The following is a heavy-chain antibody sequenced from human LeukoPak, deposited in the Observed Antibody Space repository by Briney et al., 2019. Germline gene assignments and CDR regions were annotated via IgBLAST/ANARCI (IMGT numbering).Heavy chain of an antibody. J-gene: IGHJ5*02. CDR3: ARGFNRGFDP. CDR1: EFVFSTYY. D-gene: IGHD1-14*01. V-gene: IGHV3-21*04. Sequence: PGGSLRLSCAASEFVFSTYYMHWVRQAPGKGLEWVSSIRGESDYIYYRDSVKGRFTISRDNSKNTVYLQMNSLRAEDTAVYYCARGFNRGFDPWGQGTLVTVSS. CDR2: IRGESDYI.